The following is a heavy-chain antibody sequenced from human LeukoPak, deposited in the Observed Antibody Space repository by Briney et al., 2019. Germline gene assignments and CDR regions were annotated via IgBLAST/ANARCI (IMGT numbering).Heavy chain of an antibody. CDR1: GFTFSSYA. J-gene: IGHJ4*02. Sequence: GGSLRLSCAASGFTFSSYAMHWVRQAPGKGLEWVAVISYDGSNKYYADSVKGRFTISRDNSKNTLYLQMNGLRAEDTAVYYCARDTDSSGYYDYWGQGTLVTVSS. D-gene: IGHD3-22*01. CDR3: ARDTDSSGYYDY. V-gene: IGHV3-30*04. CDR2: ISYDGSNK.